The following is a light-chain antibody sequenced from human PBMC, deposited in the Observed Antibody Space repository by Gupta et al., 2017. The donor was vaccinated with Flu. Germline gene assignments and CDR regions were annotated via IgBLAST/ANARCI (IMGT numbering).Light chain of an antibody. CDR3: RQYDSPPQT. Sequence: DIVMTQSPDSLAVSLGERATINCKSSQTILYGSKNKNYLAWYQQKPGQPPKLLIYWASTRESGVPDRFSGSGSGTDFTLTISSLQAEDVAVYYCRQYDSPPQTFGQGTKVEIK. V-gene: IGKV4-1*01. J-gene: IGKJ1*01. CDR2: WAS. CDR1: QTILYGSKNKNY.